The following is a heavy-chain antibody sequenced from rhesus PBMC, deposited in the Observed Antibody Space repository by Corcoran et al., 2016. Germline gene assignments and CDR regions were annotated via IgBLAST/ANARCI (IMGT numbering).Heavy chain of an antibody. V-gene: IGHV5-43*01. CDR2: IYPGDSDT. D-gene: IGHD4-29*01. CDR3: AKGGSSYTDY. CDR1: GDSVTGSW. J-gene: IGHJ4*01. Sequence: EVQLLQSGAEGKRPGESLGNSGKTSGDSVTGSWISWVRQMPGKGLEWMWSIYPGDSDTRYNPSFQGHVTISADKSISTTYLQWSSLKASDTATYYCAKGGSSYTDYWGQGVLVTVSS.